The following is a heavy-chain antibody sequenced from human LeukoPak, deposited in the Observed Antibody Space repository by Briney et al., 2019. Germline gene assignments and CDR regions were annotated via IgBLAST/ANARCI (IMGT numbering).Heavy chain of an antibody. CDR3: ARDHVMVVDSNPHY. V-gene: IGHV3-30*04. Sequence: GGSLRLSCAASGFTFSSYAMHWVRQAPGKGLEWVAIISYGGGNKYYADSVKGRFTISRDNSKNTLYLQMNSLRAEDTAVYYCARDHVMVVDSNPHYWGQGTLVTVSS. CDR2: ISYGGGNK. D-gene: IGHD2-15*01. J-gene: IGHJ4*02. CDR1: GFTFSSYA.